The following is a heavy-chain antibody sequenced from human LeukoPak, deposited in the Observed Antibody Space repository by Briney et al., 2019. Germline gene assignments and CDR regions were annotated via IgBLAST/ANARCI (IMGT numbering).Heavy chain of an antibody. CDR2: IGSSSSYI. J-gene: IGHJ4*02. D-gene: IGHD6-6*01. Sequence: GGSLRLSCAASGFTFSSYSMNWVRQAPGKGLEWVSSIGSSSSYIYYADSVKGRFTISRDNAKNSLYLQMNSLRAEDTAVYYCARDEAAPGRADYWGQGTLVTVSS. V-gene: IGHV3-21*01. CDR3: ARDEAAPGRADY. CDR1: GFTFSSYS.